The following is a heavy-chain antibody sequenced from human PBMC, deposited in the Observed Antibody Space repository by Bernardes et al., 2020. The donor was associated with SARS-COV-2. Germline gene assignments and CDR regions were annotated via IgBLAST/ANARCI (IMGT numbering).Heavy chain of an antibody. CDR1: GGTFSSYA. V-gene: IGHV1-69*13. CDR3: ARGGWRYCGGDCYSEGPPYYYYGMDV. J-gene: IGHJ6*02. CDR2: IIPIFGTA. D-gene: IGHD2-21*02. Sequence: SVKVSCKASGGTFSSYAISWVRQAPGQGLEWMGGIIPIFGTANYAQKFQGRVTITADESTSTAYMELSSLRSEDTAVYYCARGGWRYCGGDCYSEGPPYYYYGMDVWGQGTTVTVSS.